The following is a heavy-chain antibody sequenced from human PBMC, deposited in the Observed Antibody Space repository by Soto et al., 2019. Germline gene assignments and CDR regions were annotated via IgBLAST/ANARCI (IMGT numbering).Heavy chain of an antibody. Sequence: SETLSLTCAVYGGSFSGYYWSWIRQPPGKGLEWIGEINHSGSTNYNPSLKSRVTISVDTSKNQFSLKLSSVTAADTAVYYCARGTRGIAVAGYRGFDYWGQGTLVTVSS. CDR3: ARGTRGIAVAGYRGFDY. CDR1: GGSFSGYY. J-gene: IGHJ4*02. V-gene: IGHV4-34*01. CDR2: INHSGST. D-gene: IGHD6-19*01.